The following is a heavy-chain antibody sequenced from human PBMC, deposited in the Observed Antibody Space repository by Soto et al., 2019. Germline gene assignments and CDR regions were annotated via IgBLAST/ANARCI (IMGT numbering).Heavy chain of an antibody. V-gene: IGHV3-30-3*01. CDR3: AREYCSSTSCYFDY. J-gene: IGHJ4*02. CDR1: GFTFSSYA. D-gene: IGHD2-2*01. Sequence: LRLSCAASGFTFSSYAMHWVRQAPGKGLEWVAVISYDGSNKYYADSVKGRFTISRDNSKNTLYLQMNSLRAEDTAVYYCAREYCSSTSCYFDYWGQGTLVTVSS. CDR2: ISYDGSNK.